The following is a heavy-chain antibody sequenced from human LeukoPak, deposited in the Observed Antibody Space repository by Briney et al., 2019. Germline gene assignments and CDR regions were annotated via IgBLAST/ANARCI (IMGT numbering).Heavy chain of an antibody. CDR1: GFTFSSYA. V-gene: IGHV3-30*04. D-gene: IGHD3-3*01. CDR2: ISYDGGNK. Sequence: GRSLRLSCAASGFTFSSYAMYWVRQAPGKGLEWVAVISYDGGNKYYADSVKGRFTISRDNFKNTLYLQMNSLRAEDTAVYYCARDGIRNYYFWSGYPNWFDPWGQGTLVTVSS. J-gene: IGHJ5*02. CDR3: ARDGIRNYYFWSGYPNWFDP.